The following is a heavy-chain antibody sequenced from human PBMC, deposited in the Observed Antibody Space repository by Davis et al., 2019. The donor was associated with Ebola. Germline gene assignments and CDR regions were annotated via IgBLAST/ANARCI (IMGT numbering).Heavy chain of an antibody. D-gene: IGHD3-9*01. J-gene: IGHJ6*02. CDR3: ASPSGRYYDILTGYFGMDV. CDR2: IIPIFGTA. CDR1: GGTFSSYA. Sequence: SVKVSCKASGGTFSSYAISWVRQAPGQGLEWMGGIIPIFGTANYAQKFQGRVTITADKSTSTAYMELSSLRSEDTAVYYCASPSGRYYDILTGYFGMDVWGQGTTVTVSS. V-gene: IGHV1-69*06.